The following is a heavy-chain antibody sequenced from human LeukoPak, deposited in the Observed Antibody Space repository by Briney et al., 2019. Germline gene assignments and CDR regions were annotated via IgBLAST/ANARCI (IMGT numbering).Heavy chain of an antibody. CDR3: AGHIAVAGTLYYGMDV. CDR1: GFTFSSYA. Sequence: GGSLRLSCAASGFTFSSYAMSWVRQAPGKGLEWVSYISSSGSTIYYADSVKGRFTISRDNAKNSLYLQMNSLRAEDTAVYYCAGHIAVAGTLYYGMDVWGQGTTVTVSS. CDR2: ISSSGSTI. J-gene: IGHJ6*02. D-gene: IGHD6-19*01. V-gene: IGHV3-48*04.